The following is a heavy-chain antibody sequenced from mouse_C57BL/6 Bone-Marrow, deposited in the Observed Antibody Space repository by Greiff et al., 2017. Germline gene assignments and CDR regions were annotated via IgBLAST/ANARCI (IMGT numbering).Heavy chain of an antibody. CDR2: ILPGSGST. CDR3: ASKLTGPFYWYFDV. J-gene: IGHJ1*03. D-gene: IGHD4-1*01. Sequence: VKLMESGAELMKPGASVKLSCKATGYTFTGYWIEWVKQRPGHGLEWIGEILPGSGSTNYNEKFKGKATFTADNSSNTAYMQLSSRTTEDAAIYDFASKLTGPFYWYFDVWGTGTTVTVAS. V-gene: IGHV1-9*01. CDR1: GYTFTGYW.